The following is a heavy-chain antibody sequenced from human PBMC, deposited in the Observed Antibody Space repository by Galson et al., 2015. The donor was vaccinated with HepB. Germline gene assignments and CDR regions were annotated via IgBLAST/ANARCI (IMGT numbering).Heavy chain of an antibody. V-gene: IGHV3-23*01. Sequence: SLRLPCAASGFTLSNYIMSWVRQAPGKGLEWISGISGSGGSKYYAHSVQGRFSISRDTSKNTLSLQMNSLRAEDTAVHYCAKIQRIEAAFSNCFDPWGQGTLVTVSS. D-gene: IGHD6-13*01. CDR2: ISGSGGSK. CDR3: AKIQRIEAAFSNCFDP. CDR1: GFTLSNYI. J-gene: IGHJ5*02.